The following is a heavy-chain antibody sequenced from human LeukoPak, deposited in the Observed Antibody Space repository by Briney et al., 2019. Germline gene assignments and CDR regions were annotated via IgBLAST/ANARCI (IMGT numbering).Heavy chain of an antibody. CDR2: IYTSGST. CDR3: ARDSFGFRAFDI. J-gene: IGHJ3*02. D-gene: IGHD3-3*01. V-gene: IGHV4-4*07. CDR1: GGSISSYY. Sequence: KASETLSLTCSVSGGSISSYYWSWIRQPAGKGLEWIGRIYTSGSTNYNPSLKSRVTMSVDTSKDQISLNLSSVTAADTAVYYCARDSFGFRAFDIWGQGTMITVSS.